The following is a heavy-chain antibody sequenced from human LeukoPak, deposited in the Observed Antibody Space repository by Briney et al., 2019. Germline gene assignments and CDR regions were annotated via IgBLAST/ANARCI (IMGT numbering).Heavy chain of an antibody. D-gene: IGHD6-13*01. CDR3: ARGYIAAGYYYYYYMDV. V-gene: IGHV4-4*07. Sequence: SETLSLTCAVSGGSISSYYWSWIRQPAGKGLEWIGRIYTSGSTNYNPSLKSRVTMSVDTSKNQFSLRLRSVTATDTAVYYCARGYIAAGYYYYYYMDVWGKGTTVTVSS. CDR1: GGSISSYY. CDR2: IYTSGST. J-gene: IGHJ6*03.